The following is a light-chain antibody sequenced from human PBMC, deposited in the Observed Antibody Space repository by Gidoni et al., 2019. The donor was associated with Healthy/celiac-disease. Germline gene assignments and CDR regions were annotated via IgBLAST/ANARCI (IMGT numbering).Light chain of an antibody. CDR2: AAS. J-gene: IGKJ5*01. CDR1: QSISSY. V-gene: IGKV1-39*01. CDR3: QQSYSTPRVT. Sequence: DIQMTQSSSSLSASVGDRVTITCRASQSISSYLNWYQQKPGKAPKLLIYAASSLQSGVPSRFSGSGSGTDFTLTISSLQPEDFATYYCQQSYSTPRVTFXQXTRLEIK.